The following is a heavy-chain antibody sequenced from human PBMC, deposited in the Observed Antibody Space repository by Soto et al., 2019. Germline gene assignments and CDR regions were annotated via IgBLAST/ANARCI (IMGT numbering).Heavy chain of an antibody. J-gene: IGHJ4*02. Sequence: QVQLVESWGGLVKPGGSLRLSCAASGFTFSDYYMSWLRQAPWKGLEWVSYISSSGSTIYYADSVKGRFTISRDNAKNSLYLQMNSLRAEDTALYYCARIGYCSSTSCSGDDYWGQGPLVTVSS. CDR2: ISSSGSTI. CDR1: GFTFSDYY. V-gene: IGHV3-11*01. D-gene: IGHD2-2*01. CDR3: ARIGYCSSTSCSGDDY.